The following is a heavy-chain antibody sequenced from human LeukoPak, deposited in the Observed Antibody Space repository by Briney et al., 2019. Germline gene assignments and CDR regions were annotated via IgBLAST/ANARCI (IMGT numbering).Heavy chain of an antibody. J-gene: IGHJ4*02. Sequence: GGSLRLSCAASGLTFSSYSMNWVRQAPGKGLEWVSSISSSSSYIYYADSVKGRFTISRDNAKNSLYLQMNSLRAEDTAVYYCARVYSSSPGDYFDYWGQGTLVTVSS. V-gene: IGHV3-21*01. CDR2: ISSSSSYI. CDR3: ARVYSSSPGDYFDY. CDR1: GLTFSSYS. D-gene: IGHD6-6*01.